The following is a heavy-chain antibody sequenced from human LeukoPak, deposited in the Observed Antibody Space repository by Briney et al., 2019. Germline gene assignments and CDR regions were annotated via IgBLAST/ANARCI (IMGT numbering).Heavy chain of an antibody. Sequence: GGSLRLSCAASGFTFSGYGMHWVRQAPGKGLEWVAVISYDGSNKYYADSVKGRFTISRDNSKNTLYLQMNSLRAEDTAVYYCAFTPQGYCSSTSCYELDYWGQGTLVTVSS. J-gene: IGHJ4*02. CDR2: ISYDGSNK. D-gene: IGHD2-2*01. V-gene: IGHV3-30*03. CDR1: GFTFSGYG. CDR3: AFTPQGYCSSTSCYELDY.